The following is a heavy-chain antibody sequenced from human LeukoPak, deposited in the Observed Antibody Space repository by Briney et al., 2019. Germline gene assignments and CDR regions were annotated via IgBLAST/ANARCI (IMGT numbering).Heavy chain of an antibody. D-gene: IGHD2-15*01. J-gene: IGHJ5*02. CDR1: GGSISSSSYY. CDR2: IYYSGST. CDR3: ARDRYCSGGSCWAWFDP. V-gene: IGHV4-39*07. Sequence: PSETLSLTCTVSGGSISSSSYYWGWIRQPPGKGLEWIGSIYYSGSTNYNPSLKSRVTMSVDTSKNQFSLKLSSVTAADTAVYYCARDRYCSGGSCWAWFDPWGQGTLVTVSS.